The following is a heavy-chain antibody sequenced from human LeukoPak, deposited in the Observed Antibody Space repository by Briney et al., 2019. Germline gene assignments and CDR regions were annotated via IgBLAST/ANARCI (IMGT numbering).Heavy chain of an antibody. CDR3: ARDLLRQAYYDSSGYLDY. J-gene: IGHJ4*02. V-gene: IGHV3-33*01. Sequence: PGRSLRLSCAASGFTFSSYGMHWVRQAPGKGLEWVAVIWYDGSNKYYADSVKGRFTISRDNSKNTLYLQMNSLRAEDTAVYYCARDLLRQAYYDSSGYLDYWGQGTLVTVSS. CDR2: IWYDGSNK. CDR1: GFTFSSYG. D-gene: IGHD3-22*01.